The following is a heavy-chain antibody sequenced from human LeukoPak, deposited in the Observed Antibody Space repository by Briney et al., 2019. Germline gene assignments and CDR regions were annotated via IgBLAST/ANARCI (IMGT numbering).Heavy chain of an antibody. V-gene: IGHV3-23*01. J-gene: IGHJ4*02. CDR2: ISGNGDGI. CDR3: AKDTSTRWYSSTPLPGDY. Sequence: GGSLRLSCVASGFTFSSYAMSWVRQAPGMGLEWVSTISGNGDGIYQSDSAKGRFTISRDNSKNTLYLQMSSLRAEDTAIYYCAKDTSTRWYSSTPLPGDYWGQGTLVTVSS. D-gene: IGHD6-13*01. CDR1: GFTFSSYA.